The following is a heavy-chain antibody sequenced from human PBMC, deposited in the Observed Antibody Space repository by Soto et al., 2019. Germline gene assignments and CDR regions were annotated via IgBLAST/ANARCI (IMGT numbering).Heavy chain of an antibody. CDR1: GFTFSNAW. CDR3: TTLEGIVVRGSGNWFDP. V-gene: IGHV3-15*01. J-gene: IGHJ5*02. Sequence: GGSLRLSCAASGFTFSNAWMSWVRQAPGKGLEWVGRIKSKTDGGTTDYAAPVKGRFTISRDDSKNTLYLQMNSLKTEDTAVYYCTTLEGIVVRGSGNWFDPWGQGTLVTVSS. D-gene: IGHD3-10*01. CDR2: IKSKTDGGTT.